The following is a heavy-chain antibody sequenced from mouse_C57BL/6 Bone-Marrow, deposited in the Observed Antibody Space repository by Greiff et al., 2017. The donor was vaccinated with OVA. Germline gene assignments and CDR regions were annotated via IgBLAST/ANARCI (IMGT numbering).Heavy chain of an antibody. CDR3: ASWADWYFDV. CDR2: IYPRSGNT. V-gene: IGHV1-81*01. CDR1: GYTFTSYG. Sequence: VQGVESGAELARPGASVKLSCKASGYTFTSYGISWVKQRTGQGLEWIGEIYPRSGNTYYNEKFKGKATLTADKSSSTAYMELRSLTSEDSAVYFCASWADWYFDVWGTGTTVTVSS. J-gene: IGHJ1*03.